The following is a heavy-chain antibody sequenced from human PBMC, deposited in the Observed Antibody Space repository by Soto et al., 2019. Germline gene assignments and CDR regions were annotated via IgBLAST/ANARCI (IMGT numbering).Heavy chain of an antibody. CDR2: ISAYNGNT. Sequence: QVQLVQSGAEVKKPGASVKVSCKASGYTFTSYGISWVRQAPGQGLEWMGWISAYNGNTNYAQKLQGRVTMTTDTSTSTAYRELRSLRSDDTAVYYCASVTVAAAPLRGAFDIWGQGTMVTVSS. V-gene: IGHV1-18*04. CDR1: GYTFTSYG. CDR3: ASVTVAAAPLRGAFDI. D-gene: IGHD6-13*01. J-gene: IGHJ3*02.